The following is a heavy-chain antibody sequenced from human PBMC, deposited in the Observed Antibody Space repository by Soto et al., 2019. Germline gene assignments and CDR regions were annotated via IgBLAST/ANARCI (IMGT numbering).Heavy chain of an antibody. D-gene: IGHD2-15*01. CDR1: GFTFSRYA. Sequence: GGSLRLSCAASGFTFSRYAMNWVLQAPGKGLEWVSGISGSGDSADYADSVKGSFTISRDTSENTVHLQMDSLRAEDTAVYYCARDDVLFDGGRCYGVPLDVWGKGTTVTVSS. CDR2: ISGSGDSA. V-gene: IGHV3-23*01. J-gene: IGHJ6*04. CDR3: ARDDVLFDGGRCYGVPLDV.